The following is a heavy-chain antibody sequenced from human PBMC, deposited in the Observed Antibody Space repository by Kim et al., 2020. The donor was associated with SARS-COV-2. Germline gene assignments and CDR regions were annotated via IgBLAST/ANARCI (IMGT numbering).Heavy chain of an antibody. CDR3: ARERSDFVSGPNWFDP. CDR1: GYTFTSYA. CDR2: INTNTGNP. D-gene: IGHD3-9*01. Sequence: ASVKVSCKASGYTFTSYAMNWVRQAPGQGLEWMGWINTNTGNPTYAQGFTGRFVFSLYTSVSTAYLQISSLKAEDTAVYYCARERSDFVSGPNWFDPWGQGTLVTVSS. V-gene: IGHV7-4-1*02. J-gene: IGHJ5*02.